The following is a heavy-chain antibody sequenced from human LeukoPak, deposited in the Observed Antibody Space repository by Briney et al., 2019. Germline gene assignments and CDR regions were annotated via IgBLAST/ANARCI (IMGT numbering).Heavy chain of an antibody. CDR1: GGSISSYY. D-gene: IGHD6-13*01. Sequence: SETLSLTCTVSGGSISSYYWSWIRRPAGKGLEWIGRIYTSGSTNYNPSLKSRVTMSVDTSKNQFSLKLSSVTAADTAVYYCAREGLAAAGYYFDYWGQGTLVTVSS. CDR3: AREGLAAAGYYFDY. J-gene: IGHJ4*02. CDR2: IYTSGST. V-gene: IGHV4-4*07.